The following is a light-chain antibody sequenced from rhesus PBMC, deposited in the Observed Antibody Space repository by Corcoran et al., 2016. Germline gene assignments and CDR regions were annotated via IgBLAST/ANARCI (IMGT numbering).Light chain of an antibody. Sequence: DIVMTQTPLSLPITPGEPASISCRSSQSLLHSNGHTYLHWYLQKPGQSPQLLIYGGSNRASGVPARFRGSGSGTDFTLKISKVEAEDVGVYYCVQAIAFPYSFGQGTKVEIK. J-gene: IGKJ2*01. CDR2: GGS. V-gene: IGKV2-72*01. CDR3: VQAIAFPYS. CDR1: QSLLHSNGHTY.